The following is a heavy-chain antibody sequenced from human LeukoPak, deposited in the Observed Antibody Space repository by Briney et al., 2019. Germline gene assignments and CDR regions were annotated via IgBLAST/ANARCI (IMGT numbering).Heavy chain of an antibody. CDR2: ISYDGSNK. CDR3: AKEVQVERRKDGFDI. CDR1: GFTFSSYG. D-gene: IGHD1-1*01. J-gene: IGHJ3*02. Sequence: GRSLRLSCAASGFTFSSYGMHWVRQAPGKGLEWGAVISYDGSNKYYADSVKGRFTISRDNSKNTLYLQMNSLRAEDTAVYYCAKEVQVERRKDGFDIWGQGTMVTVSS. V-gene: IGHV3-30*18.